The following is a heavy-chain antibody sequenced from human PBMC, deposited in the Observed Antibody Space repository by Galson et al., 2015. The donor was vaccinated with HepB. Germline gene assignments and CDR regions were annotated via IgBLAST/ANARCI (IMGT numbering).Heavy chain of an antibody. Sequence: SLRLSCAASGLAFTTKSMNWVRQAPGKGLQWVSYISTTGDNIHYADSVKGRFTIARDNAKNSLFLQMDSLRAEDTAVYYCATTPFGSGAYWTFDMWGQGTLVTVSS. V-gene: IGHV3-48*04. D-gene: IGHD2-15*01. CDR1: GLAFTTKS. CDR2: ISTTGDNI. J-gene: IGHJ3*02. CDR3: ATTPFGSGAYWTFDM.